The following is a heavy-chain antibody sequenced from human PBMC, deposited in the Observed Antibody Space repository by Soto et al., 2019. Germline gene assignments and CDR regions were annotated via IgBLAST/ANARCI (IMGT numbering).Heavy chain of an antibody. V-gene: IGHV4-59*01. CDR3: ARGTYCGSDCYWTLDY. D-gene: IGHD2-21*02. CDR1: GASISDYF. Sequence: SETLSLTCTFAGASISDYFWTWIRQPPGKGLEWIGYFYYGETTNKKSSLNSRFTVSVDTSKSQFSLKVTSVTTADTAVYYCARGTYCGSDCYWTLDYWGQGKMVT. J-gene: IGHJ4*02. CDR2: FYYGETT.